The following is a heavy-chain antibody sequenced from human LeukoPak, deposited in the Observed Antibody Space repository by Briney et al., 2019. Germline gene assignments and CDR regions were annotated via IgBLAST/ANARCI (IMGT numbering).Heavy chain of an antibody. V-gene: IGHV3-21*01. D-gene: IGHD2-2*01. CDR2: ISSSSSYI. Sequence: GGSLRLSCAASGFTFSSYSMNWVRQAPGKGLEWVSSISSSSSYIYYADSVKGRFTISRDNAKNSLYLQMNSLRAEDTAVYYCARPEGYCSSTSCQYYYYYYMDVWGKGTRPPSP. CDR1: GFTFSSYS. CDR3: ARPEGYCSSTSCQYYYYYYMDV. J-gene: IGHJ6*03.